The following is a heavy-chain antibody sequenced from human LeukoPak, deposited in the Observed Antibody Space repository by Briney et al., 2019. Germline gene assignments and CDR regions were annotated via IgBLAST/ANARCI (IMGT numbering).Heavy chain of an antibody. J-gene: IGHJ4*02. Sequence: ASVTVSCKASGYTFTGYYMHWVRHAPGQGLEWMGWINPNSGGTNYAQKFQGRVTMTRDTSISTAYMELSRLRSDDTAVYYCARVVWQQWLDQYYFDYWGQGTLVTVSS. V-gene: IGHV1-2*02. CDR3: ARVVWQQWLDQYYFDY. CDR1: GYTFTGYY. D-gene: IGHD6-19*01. CDR2: INPNSGGT.